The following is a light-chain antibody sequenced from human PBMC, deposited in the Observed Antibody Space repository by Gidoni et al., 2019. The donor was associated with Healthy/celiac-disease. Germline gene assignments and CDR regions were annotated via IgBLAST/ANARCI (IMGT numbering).Light chain of an antibody. V-gene: IGKV3-11*01. CDR2: DAS. J-gene: IGKJ4*01. Sequence: ELVLTQSPATLSLSPGERATLSCRASQSVSSYLAWYQQKPGQAPRLLIYDASNRATGIPARFSGSGSGTDFTLTISSLEPEDFAVYYCQQRSNWNTFXGXTKVEIK. CDR1: QSVSSY. CDR3: QQRSNWNT.